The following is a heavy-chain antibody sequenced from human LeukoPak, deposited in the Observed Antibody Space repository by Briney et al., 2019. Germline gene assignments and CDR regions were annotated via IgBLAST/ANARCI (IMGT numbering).Heavy chain of an antibody. V-gene: IGHV3-21*01. CDR2: ISTSSSYI. Sequence: GGSLRLSCAASGFTFSSYSMNWVRQAPGKGLEWVSSISTSSSYIYYADSVKGRFTISRDNAKNSLYLQMNSLRAEDTAVYYCARNKKGDRYTYGHDYWGQGTLVTVSS. J-gene: IGHJ4*02. CDR3: ARNKKGDRYTYGHDY. CDR1: GFTFSSYS. D-gene: IGHD5-18*01.